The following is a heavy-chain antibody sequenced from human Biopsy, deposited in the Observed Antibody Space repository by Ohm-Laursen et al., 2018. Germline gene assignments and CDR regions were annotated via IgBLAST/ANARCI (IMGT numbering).Heavy chain of an antibody. J-gene: IGHJ5*02. D-gene: IGHD1-7*01. CDR1: GYTFTSYD. CDR2: LNPVSGNS. CDR3: GRAVRNQLLTDP. Sequence: ASVKVSCKASGYTFTSYDITWVRQASGQGPEWIGWLNPVSGNSNFGQKFRGRVTVTSDTSISTAYIELSGLTSDDTATYYCGRAVRNQLLTDPWGQGTLVTVTS. V-gene: IGHV1-8*01.